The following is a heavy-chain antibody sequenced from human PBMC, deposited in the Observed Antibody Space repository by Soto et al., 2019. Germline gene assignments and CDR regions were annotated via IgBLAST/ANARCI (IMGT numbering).Heavy chain of an antibody. J-gene: IGHJ5*02. D-gene: IGHD3-22*01. CDR3: ARYYFDSSGYSNWFDP. CDR1: GGSITSGAYY. Sequence: SETLSLTCAVSGGSITSGAYYWTWIRQHPGKGLEWIAYIHYSGRTYYNPSLKSRVTISVDTSNNQFSLKLSSVTAADTAVYYCARYYFDSSGYSNWFDPWGQGTLVTVSS. CDR2: IHYSGRT. V-gene: IGHV4-31*11.